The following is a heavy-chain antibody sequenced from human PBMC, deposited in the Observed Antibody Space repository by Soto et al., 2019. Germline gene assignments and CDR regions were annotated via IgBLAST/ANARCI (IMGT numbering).Heavy chain of an antibody. Sequence: TLSLTCTVSGGSISSYYWSWIRQPAGKGLEWIGRIYTSGSTNYNPSLKSRVTMPVDTSKNQFSLKLSSVTAADTAVYYCARVNCSGGSCYWGINWFDPWGQGTLVTVSS. D-gene: IGHD2-15*01. J-gene: IGHJ5*02. V-gene: IGHV4-4*07. CDR2: IYTSGST. CDR3: ARVNCSGGSCYWGINWFDP. CDR1: GGSISSYY.